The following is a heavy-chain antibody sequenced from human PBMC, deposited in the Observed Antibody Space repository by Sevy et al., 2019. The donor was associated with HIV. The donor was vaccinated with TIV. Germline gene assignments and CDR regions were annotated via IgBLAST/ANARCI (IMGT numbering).Heavy chain of an antibody. CDR1: GVSVSPYY. Sequence: SETLSLTCTVSGVSVSPYYWAWIRQPPGKGLECVAFSGSTNYHPSLKSRATTSVDTSKNQFSLRLSSVTAADTANYYCASGGPNQQQLDYFDHWGQGTLVTVSS. CDR2: SGST. V-gene: IGHV4-59*02. D-gene: IGHD1-1*01. J-gene: IGHJ4*02. CDR3: ASGGPNQQQLDYFDH.